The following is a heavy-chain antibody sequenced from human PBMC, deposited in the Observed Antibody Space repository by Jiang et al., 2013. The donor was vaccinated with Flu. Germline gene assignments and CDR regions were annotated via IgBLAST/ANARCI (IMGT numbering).Heavy chain of an antibody. Sequence: GAEVKKPGASVKVSCRASGYTFTGYYMHWVRQAPGQGLEWMGWMFPTQKFQGRVTMTRDTSISTVYCVRGPPVPSNRVGDGFDIWGQGTMVTVSS. CDR1: GYTFTGYY. D-gene: IGHD1-14*01. V-gene: IGHV1-2*02. CDR3: DI. CDR2: MFP. J-gene: IGHJ3*02.